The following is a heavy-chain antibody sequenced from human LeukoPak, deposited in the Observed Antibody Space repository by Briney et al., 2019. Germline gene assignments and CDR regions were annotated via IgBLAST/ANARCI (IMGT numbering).Heavy chain of an antibody. J-gene: IGHJ5*02. Sequence: SETLSLTCAVYGGXFSGYYCSWIRQPPGKGLEWIGEINHSGSTNYNPSLKSRVTISVDTSKNQFSLKLSSVTAADTAVYYCAREGTRITMVRGGWFDPWGQGTLVTVSS. V-gene: IGHV4-34*01. D-gene: IGHD3-10*01. CDR1: GGXFSGYY. CDR3: AREGTRITMVRGGWFDP. CDR2: INHSGST.